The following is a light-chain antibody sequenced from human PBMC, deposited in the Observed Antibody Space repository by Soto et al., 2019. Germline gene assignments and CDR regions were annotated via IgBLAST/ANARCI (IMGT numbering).Light chain of an antibody. CDR2: EVS. CDR1: SSDVGSYNR. Sequence: QSVLAQPPSVSGSPGQSVAISCTGTSSDVGSYNRVSWYQQPPGTAPKLVIYEVSNRPSGVPDRFSGSKSGNTASLTISGLQAEDEADYYCSSFTSSDTYVFGTGTKVTVL. J-gene: IGLJ1*01. V-gene: IGLV2-18*02. CDR3: SSFTSSDTYV.